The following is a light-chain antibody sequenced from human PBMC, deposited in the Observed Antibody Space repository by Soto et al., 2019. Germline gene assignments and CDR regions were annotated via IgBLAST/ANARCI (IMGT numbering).Light chain of an antibody. Sequence: EVVMTQSPATLSVSPRERATLSCRASQSVGNHLAWYQQKPSQAPRLLIYGASTRATGLPAKFSGSGSGTEFTLTISSLQSEDFAVYYCQQYNNWPLTFGQGTKVEIK. J-gene: IGKJ1*01. CDR1: QSVGNH. CDR2: GAS. V-gene: IGKV3-15*01. CDR3: QQYNNWPLT.